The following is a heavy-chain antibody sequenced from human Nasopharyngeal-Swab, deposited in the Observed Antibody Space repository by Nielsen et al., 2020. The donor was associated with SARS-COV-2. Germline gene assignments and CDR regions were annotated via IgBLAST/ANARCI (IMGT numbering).Heavy chain of an antibody. CDR1: GFTFSSYN. CDR3: ARGCVLTGPRCYYYGMDV. D-gene: IGHD3-9*01. Sequence: GESLKISCAASGFTFSSYNMNWVRQAPGKGLEWVSSISSSSSYIYYADSVKGRFTISRDNAKNSLYLQMNSLRAEDTAVYYCARGCVLTGPRCYYYGMDVWGQGTTVTVS. CDR2: ISSSSSYI. J-gene: IGHJ6*02. V-gene: IGHV3-21*01.